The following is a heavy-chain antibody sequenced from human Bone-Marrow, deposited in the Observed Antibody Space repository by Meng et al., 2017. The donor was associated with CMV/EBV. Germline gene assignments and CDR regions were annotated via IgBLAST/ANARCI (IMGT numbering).Heavy chain of an antibody. V-gene: IGHV3-72*01. D-gene: IGHD3-16*01. CDR1: GFTFSGSA. J-gene: IGHJ4*02. CDR3: ARGLGPGGCYFAY. CDR2: TRNKANSYTT. Sequence: GESLKISCAASGFTFSGSAMHWVRQASGKGLEWVGRTRNKANSYTTEYAASVKDRFTISRDDSKNSLYLQINSLKTEDTAVYYCARGLGPGGCYFAYWGQGKLVNVSS.